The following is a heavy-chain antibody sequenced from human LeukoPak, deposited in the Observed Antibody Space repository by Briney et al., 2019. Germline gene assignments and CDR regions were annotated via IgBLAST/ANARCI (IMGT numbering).Heavy chain of an antibody. Sequence: GGSLRLSCAASGFTFSSYAMHWVRQAPGKGLEWVAVISYDGSNKYYADSVKGRFTISRDNSKNTLYLQMNSLRAEDTAVYYCAKDPRTDGGDYWGQGTLVTVSS. J-gene: IGHJ4*02. CDR3: AKDPRTDGGDY. CDR2: ISYDGSNK. V-gene: IGHV3-30*04. CDR1: GFTFSSYA.